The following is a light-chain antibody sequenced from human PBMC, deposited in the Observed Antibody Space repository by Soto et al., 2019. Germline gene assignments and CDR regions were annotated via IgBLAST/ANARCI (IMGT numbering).Light chain of an antibody. CDR3: QQSYGTPKT. Sequence: DIQMTQSPSSLSASVGDRVTITCRARQSISNFLNWYQQKPGKAPNLLIYAVSNLQSGVPSRFSGSGSGTEFTLTIASLLPEDFATYYCQQSYGTPKTFGQGTKVEIK. J-gene: IGKJ1*01. CDR1: QSISNF. CDR2: AVS. V-gene: IGKV1-39*01.